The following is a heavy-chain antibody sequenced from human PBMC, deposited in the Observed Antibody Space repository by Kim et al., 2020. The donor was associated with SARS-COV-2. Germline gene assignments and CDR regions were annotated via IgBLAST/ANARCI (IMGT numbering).Heavy chain of an antibody. V-gene: IGHV3-33*01. CDR1: GFTFSSYG. D-gene: IGHD6-13*01. CDR3: ARRKAAGTLDY. J-gene: IGHJ4*02. CDR2: IWYDGSNK. Sequence: GGSLRLSCAASGFTFSSYGMHWVRQAPGKGLEWVAVIWYDGSNKYYADSVKGRFTISRDNSKNTLYLQMNSLRAEDTAVYYCARRKAAGTLDYWGQGTLVTVSS.